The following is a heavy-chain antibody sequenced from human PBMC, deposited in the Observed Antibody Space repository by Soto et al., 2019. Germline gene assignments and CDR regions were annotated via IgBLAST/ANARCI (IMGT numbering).Heavy chain of an antibody. D-gene: IGHD1-26*01. CDR3: ARDIEEGDAFDI. J-gene: IGHJ3*02. CDR2: ISSSSSYI. V-gene: IGHV3-21*01. Sequence: EVQLVESGGGLVKPGGSLRLSCAASGFTFSSYSMNWVRQAPGKGLEWVSSISSSSSYIYYADSVKGRFTISRDNAKNSLYLQMNSLRAEDTAVYYCARDIEEGDAFDIWRQGTMVTVSS. CDR1: GFTFSSYS.